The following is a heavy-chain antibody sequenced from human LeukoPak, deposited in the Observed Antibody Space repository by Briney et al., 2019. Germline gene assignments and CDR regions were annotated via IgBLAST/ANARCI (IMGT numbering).Heavy chain of an antibody. J-gene: IGHJ4*02. D-gene: IGHD3-22*01. Sequence: ASVKVSCKASGGTFSSYGISWVRQAPGQGLEWMGWISAYNGNTNYAQKLQGRVTMTTDTSTSTAYMELRSLRSDDTAVYYCASVAQYYYDSSGSQVEYYFDYWGQGTLVTVSS. CDR3: ASVAQYYYDSSGSQVEYYFDY. V-gene: IGHV1-18*01. CDR2: ISAYNGNT. CDR1: GGTFSSYG.